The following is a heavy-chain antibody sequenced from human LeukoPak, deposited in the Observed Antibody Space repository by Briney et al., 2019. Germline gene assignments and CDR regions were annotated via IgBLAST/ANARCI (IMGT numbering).Heavy chain of an antibody. J-gene: IGHJ5*02. CDR3: ARVKGGTEEAWFDP. CDR2: TSAYNGNT. D-gene: IGHD1-1*01. Sequence: ASVKVSCKASGYTFTSYGISWVRQAPGQGLEWMGWTSAYNGNTNYAQKLQGRVTMTTDTSTSTAYMELRSLRSDDTAVYYCARVKGGTEEAWFDPWGQGTLVTVSS. V-gene: IGHV1-18*01. CDR1: GYTFTSYG.